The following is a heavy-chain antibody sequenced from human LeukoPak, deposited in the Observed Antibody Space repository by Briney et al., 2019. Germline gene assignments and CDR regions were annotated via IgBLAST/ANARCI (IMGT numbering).Heavy chain of an antibody. D-gene: IGHD5-24*01. Sequence: GSSVKVSCKTSGGTFTNYPISWVRQAPGHGLEWIGGIMPIFGTAHYAEKFQPRVTITADESTSTVFLELRSLKSEDTAVYYCARGPEIVMASTGFAAYKWFDPSGPRTLLTVSA. CDR1: GGTFTNYP. CDR3: ARGPEIVMASTGFAAYKWFDP. J-gene: IGHJ5*02. V-gene: IGHV1-69*01. CDR2: IMPIFGTA.